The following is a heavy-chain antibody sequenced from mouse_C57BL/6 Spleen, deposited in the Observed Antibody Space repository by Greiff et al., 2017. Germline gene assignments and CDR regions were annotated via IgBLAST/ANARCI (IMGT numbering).Heavy chain of an antibody. V-gene: IGHV1-61*01. D-gene: IGHD1-1*02. CDR1: GYTFTSYW. CDR2: IYPSDSET. J-gene: IGHJ2*01. Sequence: QVQLQQPGAELVRPGSSVKLSCKASGYTFTSYWLDWVKQRPGQGLEWIGNIYPSDSETHYNQKFKDKATLTVDKSSSTAYMQLSSLTSEDSAVYYGARRRVDTAYYFDYWGQGTTLTVSS. CDR3: ARRRVDTAYYFDY.